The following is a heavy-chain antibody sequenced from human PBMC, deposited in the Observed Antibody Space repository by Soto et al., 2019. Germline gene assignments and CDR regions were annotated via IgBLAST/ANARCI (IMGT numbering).Heavy chain of an antibody. Sequence: SGPTLVNPPQTLTLTCTSSGFSLSTYGVGVGWIRQPPGKALEWLALIYWDNDKRYSPSLKSRLTITKDTSKNQVVLTMTDMDPVDTATYYCAHRASTRYCSSASCRGAFDVWGQGTLVTVSS. CDR3: AHRASTRYCSSASCRGAFDV. D-gene: IGHD2-2*01. CDR1: GFSLSTYGVG. J-gene: IGHJ3*01. V-gene: IGHV2-5*02. CDR2: IYWDNDK.